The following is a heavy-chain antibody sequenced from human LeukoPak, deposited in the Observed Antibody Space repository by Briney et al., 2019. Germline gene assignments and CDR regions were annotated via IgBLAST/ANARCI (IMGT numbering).Heavy chain of an antibody. D-gene: IGHD3-10*01. CDR3: ARGGYGHNMDV. CDR2: IKNAGIDT. Sequence: GGSLRLSCVGSGFMFSNYYMYWVRQAPGKGLVWVSRIKNAGIDTVYADSVKGRFTVSRDNAKNTVYLQMSSLRAEDTAVYYCARGGYGHNMDVWGEGTTVTVSS. V-gene: IGHV3-74*01. CDR1: GFMFSNYY. J-gene: IGHJ6*03.